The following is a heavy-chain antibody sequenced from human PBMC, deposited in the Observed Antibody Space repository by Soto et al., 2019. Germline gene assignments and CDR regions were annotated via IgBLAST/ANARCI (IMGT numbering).Heavy chain of an antibody. CDR1: GYNFTTYW. V-gene: IGHV5-51*01. J-gene: IGHJ6*02. CDR3: ARHEQFYYYYYGMDV. Sequence: PXESLTISCKASGYNFTTYWIALVRQIPGKGLEWMGIISPGDSDIRYSPSFQGQVTISADNSISTAYLQWSSLKASDTAMYYCARHEQFYYYYYGMDVWGQGTAVTVSS. CDR2: ISPGDSDI. D-gene: IGHD4-4*01.